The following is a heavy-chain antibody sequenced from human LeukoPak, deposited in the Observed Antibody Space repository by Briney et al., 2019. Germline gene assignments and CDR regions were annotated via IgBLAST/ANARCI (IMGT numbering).Heavy chain of an antibody. J-gene: IGHJ4*02. CDR3: ARAIDY. Sequence: SETLSLTCAVYGGSFSGYYWSWIRQPPGKGLEWIGEINHSGSTNYNPSLKSRVTISVDTSKNQFSLKLSSVTAADTAVYYCARAIDYWGQGTLVTASS. V-gene: IGHV4-34*01. CDR1: GGSFSGYY. CDR2: INHSGST.